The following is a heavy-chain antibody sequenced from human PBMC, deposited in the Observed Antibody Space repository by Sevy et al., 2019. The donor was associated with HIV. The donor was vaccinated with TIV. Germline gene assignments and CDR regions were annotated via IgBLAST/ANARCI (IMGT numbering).Heavy chain of an antibody. CDR3: ARSGGSSDYYYYMDV. CDR1: GYSFSSYG. D-gene: IGHD6-6*01. CDR2: ISAYNGNT. J-gene: IGHJ6*03. V-gene: IGHV1-18*01. Sequence: ASVKVSCKASGYSFSSYGISWVRQAPGQGLEWVGWISAYNGNTNYAQKLQGRVTMTTDTSTSTAYMEVRSLRSDDTAVYYCARSGGSSDYYYYMDVWGKGTTVTVSS.